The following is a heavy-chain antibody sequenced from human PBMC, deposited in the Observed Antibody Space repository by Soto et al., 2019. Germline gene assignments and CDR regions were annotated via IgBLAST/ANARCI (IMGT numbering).Heavy chain of an antibody. V-gene: IGHV2-5*02. D-gene: IGHD4-17*01. CDR1: GFSLTTSGEG. CDR2: IYWDDDK. J-gene: IGHJ5*02. Sequence: QITLKESGPTLVKPTQTLTLTCTFSGFSLTTSGEGVGWIRQPPGKALEWLALIYWDDDKRYSPSLKSRLTHATDTSKIHLVLTMTNMDPADTATYFCAHMTTTLTLRFDPWREGTLVTVSS. CDR3: AHMTTTLTLRFDP.